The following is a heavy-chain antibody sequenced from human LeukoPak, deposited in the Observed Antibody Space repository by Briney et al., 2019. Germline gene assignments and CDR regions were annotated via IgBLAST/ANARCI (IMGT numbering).Heavy chain of an antibody. J-gene: IGHJ3*02. D-gene: IGHD3-22*01. CDR1: GGSISSGGYY. CDR3: ARDRPNYYDSSGSAFDI. V-gene: IGHV4-31*03. CDR2: IYYSGST. Sequence: SETLSLTCTVSGGSISSGGYYWRWIRQHPGKGLEWIGYIYYSGSTYYNPSLKSRVTISVDTSKNQFSLKLSSVTAADTAVYYCARDRPNYYDSSGSAFDIWGQGTMVTVSS.